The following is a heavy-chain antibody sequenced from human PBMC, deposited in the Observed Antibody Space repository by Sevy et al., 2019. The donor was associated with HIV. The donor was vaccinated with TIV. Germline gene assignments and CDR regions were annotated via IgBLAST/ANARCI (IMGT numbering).Heavy chain of an antibody. D-gene: IGHD3-9*01. J-gene: IGHJ4*02. V-gene: IGHV2-5*02. CDR3: AHRRSKGITITEFDF. Sequence: SGATLVKPTQTLTLTCTFSGFSFNTSGVGVGWIRQPPGKALEWLAMIFWDDDNRYSPSLKSRLTITKDTSKDQVVLTMANMDPVDTGTYYCAHRRSKGITITEFDFWGQGTLVTVSS. CDR2: IFWDDDN. CDR1: GFSFNTSGVG.